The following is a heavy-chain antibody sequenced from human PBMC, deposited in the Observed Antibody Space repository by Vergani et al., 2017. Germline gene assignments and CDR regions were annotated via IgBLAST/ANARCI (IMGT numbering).Heavy chain of an antibody. J-gene: IGHJ5*02. CDR1: GDSISSGNN. Sequence: QVNLQESGPGLVKPSETLSLTCAVSGDSISSGNNWGWIRQPPGKELEWIGYMYHSGSTNYNPSLETRVTISGDTSKNQFSLKLNSVTAADTAVYYCRRVADFYGLGSRLLDLWGQGILVTVSS. V-gene: IGHV4-38-2*01. CDR3: RRVADFYGLGSRLLDL. CDR2: MYHSGST. D-gene: IGHD3-10*01.